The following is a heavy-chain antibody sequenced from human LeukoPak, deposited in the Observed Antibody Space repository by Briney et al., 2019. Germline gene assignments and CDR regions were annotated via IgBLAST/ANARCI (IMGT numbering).Heavy chain of an antibody. CDR3: ARAVAAADYAFDY. D-gene: IGHD6-13*01. Sequence: GGSLRLSCAASGFTFSSYWRSWVRQAPGKGLEWVANIKRDGSEKYYVDSVKGRFTTSRDNAKNSLYLQMSSLRAEDTAVYYCARAVAAADYAFDYWGQGTLVTVSS. CDR1: GFTFSSYW. J-gene: IGHJ4*02. CDR2: IKRDGSEK. V-gene: IGHV3-7*01.